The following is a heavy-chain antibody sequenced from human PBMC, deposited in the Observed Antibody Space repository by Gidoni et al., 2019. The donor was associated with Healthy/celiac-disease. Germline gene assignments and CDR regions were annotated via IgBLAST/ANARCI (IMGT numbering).Heavy chain of an antibody. Sequence: QMQLVQSGPEVQKPGTSVKVSCKASGFTFTRSHIQWVRQARGQRLEWIGWIVGGSGNTNYAQKFQERVTITRDMSTSTAYMELSSLRSEDTAVYYCAAADYYYDSSGSSYFDYWGQGTLVTVSS. D-gene: IGHD3-22*01. CDR3: AAADYYYDSSGSSYFDY. CDR1: GFTFTRSH. J-gene: IGHJ4*02. CDR2: IVGGSGNT. V-gene: IGHV1-58*02.